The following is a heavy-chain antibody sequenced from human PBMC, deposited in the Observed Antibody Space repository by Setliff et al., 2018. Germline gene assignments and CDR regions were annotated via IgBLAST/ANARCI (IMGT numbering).Heavy chain of an antibody. V-gene: IGHV4-38-2*02. CDR3: ARHIFGDYIRWFDP. CDR2: LYHTGST. Sequence: ASETLSLTCTVSGYSIRSDYYWGWIRQPPGKGLEWIGSLYHTGSTDYNPSLNSRIPISVDTSKNQFSLKLTSVTAADTAVYYCARHIFGDYIRWFDPWGQGTLVTVSS. CDR1: GYSIRSDYY. J-gene: IGHJ5*02. D-gene: IGHD4-17*01.